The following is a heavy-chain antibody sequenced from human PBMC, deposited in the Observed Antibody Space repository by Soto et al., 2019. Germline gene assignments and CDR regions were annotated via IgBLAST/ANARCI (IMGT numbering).Heavy chain of an antibody. Sequence: PSETLSLTCAVSGGSISSGGYSWSWIRQPPGKGLEWIGYIYHSGSTYYNPSLKSRVTISVDRSKNQFSLKLSSVTAADTAVYYCARVMTYFDYWGQGTLVTVSS. J-gene: IGHJ4*02. CDR2: IYHSGST. V-gene: IGHV4-30-2*01. CDR1: GGSISSGGYS. CDR3: ARVMTYFDY.